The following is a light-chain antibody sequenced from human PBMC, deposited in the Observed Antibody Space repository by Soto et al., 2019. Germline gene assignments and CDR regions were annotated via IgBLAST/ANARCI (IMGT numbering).Light chain of an antibody. V-gene: IGKV1-39*01. CDR3: HQYNSYSQTWT. CDR1: QSISSY. CDR2: AAS. Sequence: DIQMTQSPSSLSASVGDRVTITCRASQSISSYLNWYQQKPGKAPKLLLYAASSLQSGVPSRFSGSGSGTDITLTISSLQPDDVATYYCHQYNSYSQTWTFGQGTKVDIK. J-gene: IGKJ1*01.